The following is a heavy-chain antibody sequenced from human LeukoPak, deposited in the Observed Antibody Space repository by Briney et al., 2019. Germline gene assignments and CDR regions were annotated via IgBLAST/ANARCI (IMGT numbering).Heavy chain of an antibody. CDR3: AKDPDYYGSGSGDY. J-gene: IGHJ4*02. D-gene: IGHD3-10*01. V-gene: IGHV3-9*03. CDR1: GFTFDDYA. CDR2: ISWNSGSI. Sequence: GGSLRLSCAASGFTFDDYAMHWVRQAPGKGLEWVSGISWNSGSIGYADSVKGRFTISRDNAKNSLYLQMNSLRAEDMALYYCAKDPDYYGSGSGDYWGQGTLVTVSS.